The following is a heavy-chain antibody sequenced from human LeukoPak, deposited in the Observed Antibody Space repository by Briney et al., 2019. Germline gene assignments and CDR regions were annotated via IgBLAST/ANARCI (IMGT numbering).Heavy chain of an antibody. D-gene: IGHD6-19*01. Sequence: ASVKVSCKASGYTFTSYGISWVRQAPGQGLEWMGWIIAYNGNTNYAQKLQGRVTMTTDTSTSTAYMELRSLRSDDTAVYYCAADGGSGWPPGAFDIWGQGTMVTVSS. CDR3: AADGGSGWPPGAFDI. V-gene: IGHV1-18*01. CDR2: IIAYNGNT. J-gene: IGHJ3*02. CDR1: GYTFTSYG.